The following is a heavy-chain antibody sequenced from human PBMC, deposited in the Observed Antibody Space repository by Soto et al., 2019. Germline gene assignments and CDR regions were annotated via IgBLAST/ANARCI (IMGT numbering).Heavy chain of an antibody. CDR1: GYSFTSYW. CDR2: IDPSDSYT. V-gene: IGHV5-10-1*01. D-gene: IGHD6-6*01. CDR3: ARRSSSYAFDI. Sequence: GESLKISCKCSGYSFTSYWIRWVRQMPGKGLEWMGRIDPSDSYTNYSPSFQGHVTISADKSIRTAYLQWSSLKASDTAMYYCARRSSSYAFDIWGQGTMVPVSS. J-gene: IGHJ3*02.